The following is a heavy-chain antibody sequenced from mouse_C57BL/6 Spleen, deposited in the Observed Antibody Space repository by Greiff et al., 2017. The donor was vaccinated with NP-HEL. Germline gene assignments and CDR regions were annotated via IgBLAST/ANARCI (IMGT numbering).Heavy chain of an antibody. V-gene: IGHV1-18*01. CDR1: GYTFTDYN. Sequence: EVQLQQSGPELVKPGASVKIPCKASGYTFTDYNMDWVKQSHGKSLEWIGDINPNNGGTIYNQKFKGKATLTVDKSSSTAYMQLRSLTSEDTAVYYCARRTYYYGSTYYFDYWGQGTTLTVSS. CDR3: ARRTYYYGSTYYFDY. CDR2: INPNNGGT. J-gene: IGHJ2*01. D-gene: IGHD1-1*01.